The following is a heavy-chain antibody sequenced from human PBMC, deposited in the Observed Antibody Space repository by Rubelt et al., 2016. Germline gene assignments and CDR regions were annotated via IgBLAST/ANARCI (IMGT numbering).Heavy chain of an antibody. J-gene: IGHJ4*02. Sequence: QLPLQESGPGLVKPSETLSLTCSVSGGSISSGTYYWGWIRQPPGKGLEWIGSIYYSGTTYYNPSLKSQVTIPVDTSKKQSSLKRSSVTAADTAVYYCARDPVGTTVRHFDYWGQGTLVTVSS. V-gene: IGHV4-39*01. CDR3: ARDPVGTTVRHFDY. D-gene: IGHD1-26*01. CDR2: IYYSGTT. CDR1: GGSISSGTYY.